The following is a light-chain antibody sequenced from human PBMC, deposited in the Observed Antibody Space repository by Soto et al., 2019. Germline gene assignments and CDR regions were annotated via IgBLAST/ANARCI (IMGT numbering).Light chain of an antibody. CDR3: QQYGNSLPWT. CDR1: QIVSNNY. V-gene: IGKV3-20*01. CDR2: GAS. J-gene: IGKJ1*01. Sequence: EIVLTQSPGTLSLSPGEGATLSCRASQIVSNNYLAWYQQKPGQAPRLLVYGASRRATGIPDRFSSSGSGTDFTLTISRLEPEDFAVYYCQQYGNSLPWTFGQGTKVDIK.